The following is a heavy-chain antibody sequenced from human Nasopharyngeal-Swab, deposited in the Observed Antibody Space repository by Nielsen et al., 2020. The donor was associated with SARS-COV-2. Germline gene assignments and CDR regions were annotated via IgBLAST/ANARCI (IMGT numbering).Heavy chain of an antibody. CDR1: GGSISSYY. CDR3: ARGSVHDYGGSDFDY. J-gene: IGHJ4*02. V-gene: IGHV4-59*01. D-gene: IGHD4-23*01. Sequence: SETLSLTCTVSGGSISSYYWSWIRQPPGKGLEWIGYIYYSGSTNYNLSLKSRVTISVDTSKNQFSLKLSSVTAADTAVYYCARGSVHDYGGSDFDYWGQGTLVTVSS. CDR2: IYYSGST.